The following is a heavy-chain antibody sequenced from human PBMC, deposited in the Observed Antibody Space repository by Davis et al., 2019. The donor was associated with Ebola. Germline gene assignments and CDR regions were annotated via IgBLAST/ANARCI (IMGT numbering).Heavy chain of an antibody. Sequence: GGSLRLSCAASGFTFSSYSMNWVRQASGKGLEWVGRIRSKANSYATAYAASVKGRFTISRDDSKNTAYLQMNSLKTEDTAVYYCTSHPYYFDYWGQGTLVTVSS. V-gene: IGHV3-73*01. CDR2: IRSKANSYAT. CDR3: TSHPYYFDY. J-gene: IGHJ4*02. CDR1: GFTFSSYS.